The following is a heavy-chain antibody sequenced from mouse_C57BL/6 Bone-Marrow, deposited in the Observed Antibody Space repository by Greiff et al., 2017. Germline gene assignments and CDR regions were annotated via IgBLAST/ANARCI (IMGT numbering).Heavy chain of an antibody. CDR1: GYTFTSYW. CDR2: IDPSDSYT. CDR3: AREDYYYGSGAWFAY. D-gene: IGHD1-1*01. J-gene: IGHJ3*01. V-gene: IGHV1-50*01. Sequence: VQLQQPGAELVKPGASVKLSCKASGYTFTSYWMQWVKQRPGQGLEWIGEIDPSDSYTNYNQKFKGEATLTVDTSSSTAYWQRSSRTSEDSAVYYCAREDYYYGSGAWFAYWGQGTLVTVSA.